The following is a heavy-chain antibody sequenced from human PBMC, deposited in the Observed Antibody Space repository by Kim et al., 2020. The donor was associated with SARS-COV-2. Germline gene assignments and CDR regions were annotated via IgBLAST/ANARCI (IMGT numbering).Heavy chain of an antibody. CDR3: ARALGSGSYYVDY. V-gene: IGHV4-59*13. Sequence: SETLSLTCTVSGGSISTYYWSWIRQPPGKGLEWIGYVYHSGSTNYNPSLKSRVNISVDTSKNQFSLRLSSVTAADTAVYYCARALGSGSYYVDYWGQGTLVTVSS. J-gene: IGHJ4*02. CDR2: VYHSGST. D-gene: IGHD3-10*02. CDR1: GGSISTYY.